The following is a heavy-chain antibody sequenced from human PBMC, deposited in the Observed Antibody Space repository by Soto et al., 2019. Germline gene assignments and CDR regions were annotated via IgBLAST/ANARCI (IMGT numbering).Heavy chain of an antibody. Sequence: GGSLRLSCAASGFTFSSYNMNWVRQAPGKGLEWVSSISTGSHYKYYADSVRGRFTISRDNAKDPLYLQMNSLRAEDTAVYYCARSFSNSSLPYFDYWGQGTLVTVSS. D-gene: IGHD6-6*01. CDR3: ARSFSNSSLPYFDY. J-gene: IGHJ4*02. CDR1: GFTFSSYN. CDR2: ISTGSHYK. V-gene: IGHV3-21*01.